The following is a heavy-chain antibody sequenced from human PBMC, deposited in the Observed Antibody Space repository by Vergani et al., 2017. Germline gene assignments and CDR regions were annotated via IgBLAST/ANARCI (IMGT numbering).Heavy chain of an antibody. CDR1: GFTFTNYG. J-gene: IGHJ4*02. CDR2: TRYDGIDE. CDR3: ATAGAAYCRGARCCDFFEY. V-gene: IGHV3-30*02. D-gene: IGHD2-15*01. Sequence: QVQLVESGGGVVQPGGSLRLSCAASGFTFTNYGMHWVRQAPGKGLEWVAFTRYDGIDEYYGDSVRGRFTISRDNSKITLYLQMNRLRTEDTAVYYCATAGAAYCRGARCCDFFEYWGQGTLVTVAS.